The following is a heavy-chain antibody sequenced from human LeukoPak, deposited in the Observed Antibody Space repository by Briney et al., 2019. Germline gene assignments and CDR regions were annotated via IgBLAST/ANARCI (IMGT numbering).Heavy chain of an antibody. V-gene: IGHV3-21*01. CDR3: ARGAGVGSYVPFDL. D-gene: IGHD3-16*01. J-gene: IGHJ4*02. CDR2: ISATSSHI. Sequence: AGGSLRLSCAGSGFTFSRFSMYWVRQTPGKGLECVSSISATSSHIYDADSVTGRVTTSRDNARNSLSLQMNSLRVVDTGVYYCARGAGVGSYVPFDLWGQGTRVTVSS. CDR1: GFTFSRFS.